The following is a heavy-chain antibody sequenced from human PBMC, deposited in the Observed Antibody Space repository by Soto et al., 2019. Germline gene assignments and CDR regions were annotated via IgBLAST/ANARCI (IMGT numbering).Heavy chain of an antibody. CDR2: IWYDGNNK. D-gene: IGHD4-17*01. CDR3: ARYVPRMTKDAFDI. Sequence: QVQLVESGGGVVQPGRSLRLSCAASGFTFSSYGMHWVRQAPGKGLEWLAVIWYDGNNKYYADSVKGRFTISRDNSKNTLYLQMNSLRAEDTAVYYCARYVPRMTKDAFDIWGPGTMVTVSS. J-gene: IGHJ3*02. V-gene: IGHV3-33*01. CDR1: GFTFSSYG.